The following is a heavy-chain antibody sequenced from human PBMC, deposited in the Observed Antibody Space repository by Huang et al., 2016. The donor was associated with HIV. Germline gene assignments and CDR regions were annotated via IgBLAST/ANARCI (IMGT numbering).Heavy chain of an antibody. V-gene: IGHV7-4-1*02. CDR2: INTNTGNP. J-gene: IGHJ4*02. CDR3: VRWLQRVGLDY. CDR1: GYTFTSYA. Sequence: QVQLVQSGSELKKPGASVTVYCKASGYTFTSYAMNWVRQAPGQGLEWMGWINTNTGNPTYAQAVTGRFVFSLDTSVSTAFLQISSLKADDTAVYYCVRWLQRVGLDYWGQGTLVTVSS. D-gene: IGHD5-12*01.